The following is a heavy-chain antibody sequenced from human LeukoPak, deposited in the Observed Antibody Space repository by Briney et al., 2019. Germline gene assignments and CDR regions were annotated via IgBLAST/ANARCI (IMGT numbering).Heavy chain of an antibody. D-gene: IGHD5-18*01. J-gene: IGHJ5*02. CDR3: ARRGYSYGSRDNWFDP. CDR1: GGSFSGYY. CDR2: INHSGST. Sequence: PSETLSLTCAVYGGSFSGYYWSWIRQPPGKGLEWIGEINHSGSTNYNPSLKSRVTISVDTSKNQFSLKLSSVTAADTAVYYCARRGYSYGSRDNWFDPWGQGTLVTVPS. V-gene: IGHV4-34*01.